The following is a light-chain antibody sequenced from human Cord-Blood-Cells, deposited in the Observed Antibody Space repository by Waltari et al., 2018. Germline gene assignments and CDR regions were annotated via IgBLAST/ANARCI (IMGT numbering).Light chain of an antibody. J-gene: IGLJ3*02. Sequence: QSALTQPASVSGSPGQSITISCTGTSSDVGGYNYASWYQQPPGKAPKLMIYDVSNRPSGVSYRFSGSKSGNTASLTISGLQAEDEADYYCSSYTSSSTLDWVFGGGTKLTVL. CDR2: DVS. V-gene: IGLV2-14*01. CDR1: SSDVGGYNY. CDR3: SSYTSSSTLDWV.